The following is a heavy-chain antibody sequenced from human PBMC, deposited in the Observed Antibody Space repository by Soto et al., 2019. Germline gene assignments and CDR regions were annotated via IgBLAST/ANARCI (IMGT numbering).Heavy chain of an antibody. D-gene: IGHD2-15*01. CDR3: ARQNVEMASIGPDDY. V-gene: IGHV3-33*01. J-gene: IGHJ4*02. CDR1: GFTFSSYG. CDR2: IWYDGSNK. Sequence: QVQLVESGGGVVQPGRSLRLSCAASGFTFSSYGMHWVRQAPGKGLEWVAVIWYDGSNKYHADSVKGRFTISRDNSKNTLYLQMNSLRAEDTAVYYWARQNVEMASIGPDDYWGQGTLVTVSS.